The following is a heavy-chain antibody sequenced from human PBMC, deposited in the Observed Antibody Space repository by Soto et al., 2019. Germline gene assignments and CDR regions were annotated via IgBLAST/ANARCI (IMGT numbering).Heavy chain of an antibody. CDR3: ARDFSLDQVGAKLARKWFDP. J-gene: IGHJ5*02. CDR1: GGSISSYY. V-gene: IGHV4-59*01. Sequence: LETLSLTCTVSGGSISSYYWSWIRQPPGKGLEWIGYIYYSGSTNYNPSLKSRVTISVDTSKNQFSLKLSSVTAADTAVYYCARDFSLDQVGAKLARKWFDPWGQGTLVTVSS. D-gene: IGHD3-16*01. CDR2: IYYSGST.